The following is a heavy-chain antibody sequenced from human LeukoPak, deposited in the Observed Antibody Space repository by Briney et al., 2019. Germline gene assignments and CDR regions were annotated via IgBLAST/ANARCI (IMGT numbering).Heavy chain of an antibody. CDR2: IIPIFGTA. D-gene: IGHD6-6*01. Sequence: GASVKVSCKASGGTFSSHAISWVRQAPGQGLEWMGRIIPIFGTANYAQKFQGRVTITTDESTSTAYMELSSLRSEDTAVYYCASRQLDSYYYYYMDVWGKGTTVTVSS. V-gene: IGHV1-69*05. CDR1: GGTFSSHA. J-gene: IGHJ6*03. CDR3: ASRQLDSYYYYYMDV.